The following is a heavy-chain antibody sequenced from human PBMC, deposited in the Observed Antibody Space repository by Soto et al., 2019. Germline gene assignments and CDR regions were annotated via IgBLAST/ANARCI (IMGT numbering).Heavy chain of an antibody. D-gene: IGHD3-3*01. CDR1: GFSFRSYA. V-gene: IGHV3-33*01. CDR3: ERDINDFWSGYLY. CDR2: LWYDGSNQ. Sequence: QVQLVESGGGVVQPGTSLRLSCAASGFSFRSYAMHWVRQAPGKGLEWVAALWYDGSNQNYAESVKGRLTISRDNSKRTVYLQMNSLTAEDTAVYYCERDINDFWSGYLYWGQGTLVTVSS. J-gene: IGHJ4*02.